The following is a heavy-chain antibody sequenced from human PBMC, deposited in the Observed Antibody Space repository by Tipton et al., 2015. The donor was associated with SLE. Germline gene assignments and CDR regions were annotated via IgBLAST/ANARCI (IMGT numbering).Heavy chain of an antibody. D-gene: IGHD1-26*01. CDR2: INSDGSST. Sequence: SLRLSCAASGFTFSSYWMHWVRQAPGKGLVWVSRINSDGSSTSYADSVKGRFTISRDNSKNTLYLQMNRLRADDTAVYYCASGVGPIDYWGQGTLVTVSS. J-gene: IGHJ4*02. CDR1: GFTFSSYW. CDR3: ASGVGPIDY. V-gene: IGHV3-74*01.